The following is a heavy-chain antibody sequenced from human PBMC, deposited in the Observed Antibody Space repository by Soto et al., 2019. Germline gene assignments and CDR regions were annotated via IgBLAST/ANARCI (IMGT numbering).Heavy chain of an antibody. CDR2: IAYDASKK. V-gene: IGHV3-30*03. CDR3: ASPYCSGGSCYLTEYFQH. D-gene: IGHD2-15*01. CDR1: GFSFSYYA. J-gene: IGHJ1*01. Sequence: QVQLVESGGGVVQPGRSLRLSCAASGFSFSYYAMHWVRQAPGKGLEWVAVIAYDASKKYYADSVKGRFTISRDNSKNTLYLQRNSLRDEDTAVYSCASPYCSGGSCYLTEYFQHWGQGTLVTVSS.